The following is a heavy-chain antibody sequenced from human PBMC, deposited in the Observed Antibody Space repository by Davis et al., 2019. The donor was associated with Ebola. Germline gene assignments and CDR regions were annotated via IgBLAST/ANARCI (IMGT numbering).Heavy chain of an antibody. CDR2: IYPGDSDT. Sequence: GESLKISCKGSGYDFYGYWIGWVRQMPGKGLEWMGIIYPGDSDTRYSPSFQGQVTISADKSISTAYLQWSSLKASDTAMYYCARLGFLEWSHMDVWGKGNTVTVSS. V-gene: IGHV5-51*01. J-gene: IGHJ6*03. CDR1: GYDFYGYW. D-gene: IGHD3-3*01. CDR3: ARLGFLEWSHMDV.